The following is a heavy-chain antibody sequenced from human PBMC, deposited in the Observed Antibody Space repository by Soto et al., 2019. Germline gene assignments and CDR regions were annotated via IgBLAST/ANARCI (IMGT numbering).Heavy chain of an antibody. J-gene: IGHJ5*02. D-gene: IGHD6-13*01. CDR2: IYYSGSA. Sequence: QVQLQESGPGLVKPSETLSLTCTVSGGSVSSGNSYWSWIRQPPGKGLEWIGYIYYSGSATYNPSLKRRVTLPVDTSKNQFSLKLSSVTAADTAVYYCARRGGAAAGSYNWFDPWGQGTLVTVSS. CDR1: GGSVSSGNSY. CDR3: ARRGGAAAGSYNWFDP. V-gene: IGHV4-61*01.